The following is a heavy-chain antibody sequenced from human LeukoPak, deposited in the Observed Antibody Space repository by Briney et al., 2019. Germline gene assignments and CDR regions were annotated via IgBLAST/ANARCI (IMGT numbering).Heavy chain of an antibody. J-gene: IGHJ4*02. Sequence: GGSLRLSCAASGFTFSSYWMSWVRQAPGRGLEWVANIQHDGSEKSYVDSVKGRFTISRDNANNSLYLQMNSLRPEDTALYTCARGIHLSGNWGQGTLVTVSS. V-gene: IGHV3-7*01. CDR3: ARGIHLSGN. CDR1: GFTFSSYW. CDR2: IQHDGSEK.